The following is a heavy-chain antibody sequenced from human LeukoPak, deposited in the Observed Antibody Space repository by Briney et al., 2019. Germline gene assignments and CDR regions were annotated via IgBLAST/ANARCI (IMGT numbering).Heavy chain of an antibody. V-gene: IGHV4-59*01. Sequence: SETLSLTCTASGGSISSYYWSWIRQPPGKGLEWIGYIYYSGSTNYNPSLKSRVTISVDTSKNQFSLKLSSVTAADTAVYYCARDSKYCSSTSCYSPGMDVWGKGTTVTVSS. CDR2: IYYSGST. CDR3: ARDSKYCSSTSCYSPGMDV. CDR1: GGSISSYY. D-gene: IGHD2-2*01. J-gene: IGHJ6*04.